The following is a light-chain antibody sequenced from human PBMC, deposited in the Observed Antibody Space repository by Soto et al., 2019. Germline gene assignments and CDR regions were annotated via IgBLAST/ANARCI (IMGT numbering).Light chain of an antibody. Sequence: QSVMTQPACVSGSPGQSITISCSGTSGDVGSYNLVSWYQQHPGKAPKLMIYEVTKWPSGVSNRFFGSKSGNTASLTISGLQAEDEADYYCCSYAGSSTYVFGTGTKLTVL. CDR3: CSYAGSSTYV. CDR1: SGDVGSYNL. V-gene: IGLV2-23*02. J-gene: IGLJ1*01. CDR2: EVT.